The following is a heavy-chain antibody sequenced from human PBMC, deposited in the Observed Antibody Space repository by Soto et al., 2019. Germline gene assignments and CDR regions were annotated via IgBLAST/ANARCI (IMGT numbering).Heavy chain of an antibody. J-gene: IGHJ2*01. Sequence: PLETLSLTCTVSGGSVSSGNSYWSWIRQPPGKGLEWIGYIYYSGSTNYNPSLKSRVTISVDTSKNQFSLKLSSVTAADTAVYYCARSDRGRTTIFDYWYFDLWGRGTLVTVSS. D-gene: IGHD3-3*01. CDR1: GGSVSSGNSY. CDR2: IYYSGST. CDR3: ARSDRGRTTIFDYWYFDL. V-gene: IGHV4-61*01.